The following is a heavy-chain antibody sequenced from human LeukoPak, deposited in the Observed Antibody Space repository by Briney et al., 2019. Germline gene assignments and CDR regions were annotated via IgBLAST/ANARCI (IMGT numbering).Heavy chain of an antibody. CDR2: ISWNSGSI. CDR3: AKGSDYDFWSGPMGAFDI. CDR1: GFTFDDYA. J-gene: IGHJ3*02. D-gene: IGHD3-3*01. V-gene: IGHV3-9*03. Sequence: GGSLRLSCAASGFTFDDYAMHWVRQAPGKGLEWVSGISWNSGSIGYADSVKGRFTISRDNAKNSLYLQMNSLRAEDMALYYCAKGSDYDFWSGPMGAFDIWGQGTMVTVSS.